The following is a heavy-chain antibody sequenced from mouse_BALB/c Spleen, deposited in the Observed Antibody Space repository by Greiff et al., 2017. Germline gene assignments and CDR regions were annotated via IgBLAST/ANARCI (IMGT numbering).Heavy chain of an antibody. Sequence: VHLVESGAELMKPGASVKISCKATGYTFSSYWIEWVKQRPGHGLEWIGEILPGSGSTNYNEKFKGKATFTADTSSNTAYMQLSSLTSEDSAVYYCARDDDYEAYWGQGTLVTVSA. J-gene: IGHJ3*01. CDR2: ILPGSGST. CDR1: GYTFSSYW. V-gene: IGHV1-9*01. D-gene: IGHD2-4*01. CDR3: ARDDDYEAY.